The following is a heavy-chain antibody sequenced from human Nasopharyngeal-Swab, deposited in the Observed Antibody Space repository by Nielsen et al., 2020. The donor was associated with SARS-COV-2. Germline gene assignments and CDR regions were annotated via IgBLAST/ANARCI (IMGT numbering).Heavy chain of an antibody. CDR3: AKGGGYSYYYGMDV. CDR1: GFTFSSCA. V-gene: IGHV3-23*01. J-gene: IGHJ6*02. CDR2: ISGSGGST. Sequence: GGSLRLSCAASGFTFSSCAMSWVRQAPGKGLEWVSAISGSGGSTYYADSVKGRFTISRDNSKNTLYLQMNSLRAEDTAVYYCAKGGGYSYYYGMDVWGQGTTVTVSS. D-gene: IGHD5-18*01.